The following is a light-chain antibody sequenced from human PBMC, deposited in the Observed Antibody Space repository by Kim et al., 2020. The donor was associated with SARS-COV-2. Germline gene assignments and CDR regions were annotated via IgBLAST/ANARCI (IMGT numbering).Light chain of an antibody. Sequence: GQSISLSCTGTSSDVGVYNYFAWYQQHPGKAPKLMIYDVSNRPSGVSNRFSGSKSGNTASLTISGLQAEDEADYYCSSYTSSSTRVFGGGTQLTVL. V-gene: IGLV2-14*03. CDR1: SSDVGVYNY. CDR2: DVS. CDR3: SSYTSSSTRV. J-gene: IGLJ3*02.